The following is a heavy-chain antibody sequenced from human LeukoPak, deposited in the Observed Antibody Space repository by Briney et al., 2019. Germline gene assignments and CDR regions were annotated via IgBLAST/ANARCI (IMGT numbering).Heavy chain of an antibody. CDR3: ARDRKVVNAPDYYYYYMDV. CDR2: IYSGGST. V-gene: IGHV3-53*01. Sequence: GGSLRLSCAACGFTVSSNYMSWVRQAPGKGLQWVSGIYSGGSTYYADSVKVRFTISRDNSKNTLYLQMNSLRAEDTAVYYCARDRKVVNAPDYYYYYMDVWGKGTTVTVSS. J-gene: IGHJ6*03. CDR1: GFTVSSNY. D-gene: IGHD2-21*01.